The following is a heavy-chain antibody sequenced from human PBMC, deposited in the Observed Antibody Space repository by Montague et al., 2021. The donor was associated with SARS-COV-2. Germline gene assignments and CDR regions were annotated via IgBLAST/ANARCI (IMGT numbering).Heavy chain of an antibody. V-gene: IGHV4-39*01. Sequence: SETLSLTCTVSGGSIGSSSNYWGWIRQPPGKGLEWIGSTSYSGSTYYNPSLKSRVTISVDTSKNQFSLKLSSVTAADTAVYYCARRPTSSIMILGVAELRGGFDFWGQGTLVTVSS. CDR2: TSYSGST. CDR1: GGSIGSSSNY. D-gene: IGHD3-3*01. J-gene: IGHJ4*02. CDR3: ARRPTSSIMILGVAELRGGFDF.